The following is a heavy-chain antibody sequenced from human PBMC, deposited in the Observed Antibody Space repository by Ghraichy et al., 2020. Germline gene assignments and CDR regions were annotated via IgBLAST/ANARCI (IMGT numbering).Heavy chain of an antibody. V-gene: IGHV3-21*01. D-gene: IGHD6-19*01. J-gene: IGHJ4*02. CDR2: ISSSSSYI. CDR3: ARSSSGWYEVY. Sequence: GGSLRLSCAASGFTFSSYSMNWVRQAPGKGLEWVSSISSSSSYIYYADSVKGRFTISRDNAKNSLYLQMNSLRAEDTTVYYCARSSSGWYEVYWGQGTLVTVSS. CDR1: GFTFSSYS.